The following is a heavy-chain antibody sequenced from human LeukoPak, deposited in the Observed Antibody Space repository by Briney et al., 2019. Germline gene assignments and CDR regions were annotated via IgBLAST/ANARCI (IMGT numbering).Heavy chain of an antibody. J-gene: IGHJ6*03. CDR1: GGSISSSSYY. CDR3: AREVEAARPIYYYYYMDV. Sequence: SETLSLTCTVSGGSISSSSYYWGWIRQPPGKGLEWIGSIYYSGSTYYNPSLKSRVTISVDTSKNQFSLKLSSVTAADTAVYYCAREVEAARPIYYYYYMDVWGKGTTVTVSS. D-gene: IGHD6-6*01. CDR2: IYYSGST. V-gene: IGHV4-39*07.